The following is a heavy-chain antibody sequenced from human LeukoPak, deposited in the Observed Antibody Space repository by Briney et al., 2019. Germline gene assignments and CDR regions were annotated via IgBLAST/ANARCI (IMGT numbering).Heavy chain of an antibody. CDR2: TYYRSRLYY. CDR1: GDSVSSNSAA. D-gene: IGHD6-13*01. CDR3: ARDGSKGRSSSWYEGFDP. Sequence: SQTLSLTCAISGDSVSSNSAAWNWLRQSPSRGLQWLERTYYRSRLYYDYAVSLKSRITITPDTSKNQFSLQLNSMTPEDTAVYYCARDGSKGRSSSWYEGFDPWGQGTLVTVSS. J-gene: IGHJ5*02. V-gene: IGHV6-1*01.